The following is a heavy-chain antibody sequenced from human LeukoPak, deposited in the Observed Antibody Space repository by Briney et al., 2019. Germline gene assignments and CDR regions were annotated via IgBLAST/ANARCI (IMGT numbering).Heavy chain of an antibody. CDR3: ARGFDSKSTYFDY. D-gene: IGHD5-12*01. CDR2: IYYSGST. Sequence: PSETLSLTCTVSGGSISNYYWNWLRQPPGKGLEWIGYIYYSGSTNYNPSLKSRVTISLDTSKNQFSLRLTSVTAADTAVYYCARGFDSKSTYFDYWGQGTLVTVSS. V-gene: IGHV4-59*01. CDR1: GGSISNYY. J-gene: IGHJ4*02.